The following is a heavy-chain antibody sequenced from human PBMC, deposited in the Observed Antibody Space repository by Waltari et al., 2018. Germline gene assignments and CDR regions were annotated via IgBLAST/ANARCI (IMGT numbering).Heavy chain of an antibody. D-gene: IGHD3-10*01. J-gene: IGHJ4*02. CDR1: GYSISSGYY. V-gene: IGHV4-38-2*01. CDR3: ARWLSR. Sequence: QVQLQESGPGLVKPSETLSLTCAVSGYSISSGYYWGWIRQPPGKGLGWIGSIYHSGSTYYTPSLKSRVTIAVDTSKNQFSLKLSSVTAADTAVYYCARWLSRWGQGTLVTVSS. CDR2: IYHSGST.